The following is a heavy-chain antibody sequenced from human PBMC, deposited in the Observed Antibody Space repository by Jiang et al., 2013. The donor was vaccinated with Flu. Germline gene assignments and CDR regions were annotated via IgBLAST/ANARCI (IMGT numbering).Heavy chain of an antibody. CDR3: TTPTRNYYDSSGYYFDY. D-gene: IGHD3-22*01. J-gene: IGHJ4*02. CDR2: IKSKTDGGTT. V-gene: IGHV3-15*01. CDR1: GFTFSNAW. Sequence: GLVKPGGSLRLSCAASGFTFSNAWMSWVRQAPGKGLEWVGRIKSKTDGGTTDYAAPVKGRFTISRDDSKNTLYLQMNSLKTEDTAVYYCTTPTRNYYDSSGYYFDYWGQGTLVTVSS.